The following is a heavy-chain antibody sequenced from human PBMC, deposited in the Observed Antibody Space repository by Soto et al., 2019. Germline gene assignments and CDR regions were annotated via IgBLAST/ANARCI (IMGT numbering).Heavy chain of an antibody. D-gene: IGHD4-17*01. V-gene: IGHV4-30-2*01. CDR1: GGSISSGGYS. J-gene: IGHJ4*02. CDR3: ARGGDYGDYGGEFDY. CDR2: IYHSGST. Sequence: QLQLQESGSGLVKPSQTLSLTCAVSGGSISSGGYSWGWIPQPPGKGLEWIGYIYHSGSTYYNPSLKSRVTISVDRSKNHFSLKLSSVTAADTAVYYCARGGDYGDYGGEFDYWGQGTLVTVSS.